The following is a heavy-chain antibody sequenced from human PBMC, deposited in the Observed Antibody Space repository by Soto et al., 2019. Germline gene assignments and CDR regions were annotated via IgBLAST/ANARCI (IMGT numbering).Heavy chain of an antibody. V-gene: IGHV4-31*03. CDR2: IYYSGST. CDR3: ARETGDGSIPDYYGMDV. D-gene: IGHD1-1*01. Sequence: QVQLQESGPGLVKPSQTLSLTCTVSGGSISSGGYYWSWIRQHPGKGLEWIGYIYYSGSTYYNPSLRSRVTISVDTSKNQFARKLSSVTAAATAVYYCARETGDGSIPDYYGMDVWGQGTTVTVSS. CDR1: GGSISSGGYY. J-gene: IGHJ6*02.